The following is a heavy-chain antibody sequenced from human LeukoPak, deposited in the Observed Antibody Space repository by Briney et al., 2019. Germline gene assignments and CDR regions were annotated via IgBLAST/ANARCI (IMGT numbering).Heavy chain of an antibody. CDR2: IYYSGST. D-gene: IGHD6-13*01. V-gene: IGHV4-39*07. J-gene: IGHJ5*02. Sequence: SETLSLTCTVSGGSISSSSYYWGWIRQPPGKGLEWIGSIYYSGSTYYNPSLKSRVTISVDTSKNQFSLKLSSATAADTAVYYCARDRLGSPNWFDPWGQGTLVTVSS. CDR3: ARDRLGSPNWFDP. CDR1: GGSISSSSYY.